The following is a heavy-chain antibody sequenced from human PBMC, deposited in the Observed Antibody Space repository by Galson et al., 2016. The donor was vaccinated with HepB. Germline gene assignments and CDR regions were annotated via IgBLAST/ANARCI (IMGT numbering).Heavy chain of an antibody. CDR3: AKRHEYCPPVGCSVDY. CDR1: GLTFSTFD. J-gene: IGHJ4*02. V-gene: IGHV3-23*01. D-gene: IGHD2/OR15-2a*01. CDR2: VIGSGGTT. Sequence: SLRLSCAASGLTFSTFDMSWMAWVRQAPGKGLEWLSVVIGSGGTTFYADSVKGRFTTSSDNSRNTVYLHMNSLRADDTAVYYCAKRHEYCPPVGCSVDYWGQGTLVSVSS.